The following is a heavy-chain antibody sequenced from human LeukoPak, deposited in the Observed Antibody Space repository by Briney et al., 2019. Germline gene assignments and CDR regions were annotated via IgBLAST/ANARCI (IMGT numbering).Heavy chain of an antibody. CDR2: ISSSSSTI. D-gene: IGHD2-2*01. Sequence: GGSLRLSCAASGFTFSSYSMNWVRQAPGKGLEWVSYISSSSSTIYYADSVKGRFTISRDNAKNSLCLQMNSLRAEDTAVYYCARRYCSSTSCSIDYWGQGTLVTVSS. CDR1: GFTFSSYS. J-gene: IGHJ4*02. CDR3: ARRYCSSTSCSIDY. V-gene: IGHV3-48*01.